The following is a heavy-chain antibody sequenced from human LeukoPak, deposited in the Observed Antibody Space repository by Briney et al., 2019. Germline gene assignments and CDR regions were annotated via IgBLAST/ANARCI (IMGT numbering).Heavy chain of an antibody. CDR2: IYYSGST. Sequence: SETLSLTCTVSGGSISSYYWSWIRQPPGKGLEWIGYIYYSGSTNYNPSLKSRVTISVDTSKNQFSLKLSSVTAADTAVYYCARLDIVGTTDYYYGMDVWGQGTTVTVSS. V-gene: IGHV4-59*08. J-gene: IGHJ6*02. CDR1: GGSISSYY. D-gene: IGHD5-12*01. CDR3: ARLDIVGTTDYYYGMDV.